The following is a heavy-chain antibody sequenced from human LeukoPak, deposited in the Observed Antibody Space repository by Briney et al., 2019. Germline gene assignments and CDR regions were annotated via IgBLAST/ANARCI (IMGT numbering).Heavy chain of an antibody. D-gene: IGHD3-3*01. CDR3: TRLADFWSGFDY. CDR2: IYSGGST. CDR1: GFTFGDYA. V-gene: IGHV3-53*01. J-gene: IGHJ4*02. Sequence: GGSLRLSCTASGFTFGDYAMSWVRQAPGKGLEWVSVIYSGGSTYYTDSVKGRFTISRDNSKNTLYLQMNSLRAEDTAVYYCTRLADFWSGFDYWGQGTLVTVSS.